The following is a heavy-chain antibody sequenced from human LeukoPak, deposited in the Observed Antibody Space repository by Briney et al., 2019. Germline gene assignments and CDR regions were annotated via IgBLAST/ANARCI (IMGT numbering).Heavy chain of an antibody. Sequence: SETVPLTCLVNGGSFSGFYWSWIRPPPDKGRDGVGEISRSGGPNYNASFESRVTISVDTSKNQFSLNQTSLTAADTAVYYCAPGKKRQGLYDYWGPGTLATVSS. V-gene: IGHV4-34*01. CDR1: GGSFSGFY. CDR2: ISRSGGP. J-gene: IGHJ4*02. CDR3: APGKKRQGLYDY.